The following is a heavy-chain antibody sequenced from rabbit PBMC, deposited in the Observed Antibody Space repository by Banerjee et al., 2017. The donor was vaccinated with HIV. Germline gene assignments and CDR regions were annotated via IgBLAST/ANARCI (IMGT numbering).Heavy chain of an antibody. CDR2: IDAGSGST. J-gene: IGHJ3*01. V-gene: IGHV1S45*01. CDR1: GFSFSNKYV. CDR3: ARGIAYFGTRLDL. D-gene: IGHD6-1*01. Sequence: QEQLEESGGDLVKPEGSLTLTCTASGFSFSNKYVMCWVRQAPGKGLEWIACIDAGSGSTYYASWVNGRFTISKTSSTTVTLQMTSLTAADTATYFCARGIAYFGTRLDLWGQGTLVTVS.